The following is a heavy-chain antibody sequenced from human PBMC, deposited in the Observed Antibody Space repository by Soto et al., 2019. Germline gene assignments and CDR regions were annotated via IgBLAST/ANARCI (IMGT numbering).Heavy chain of an antibody. D-gene: IGHD1-26*01. CDR1: GGSISSYY. V-gene: IGHV4-59*01. CDR2: IYYSGST. Sequence: SETLSLTCTVSGGSISSYYWSWIRQPPGKGLEWIGYIYYSGSTNYNPSLKSRVTISVDTSKNQFSLKQSSVTAADTAVYYCAREIVGAINWFDPWGQGTLVTVSS. CDR3: AREIVGAINWFDP. J-gene: IGHJ5*02.